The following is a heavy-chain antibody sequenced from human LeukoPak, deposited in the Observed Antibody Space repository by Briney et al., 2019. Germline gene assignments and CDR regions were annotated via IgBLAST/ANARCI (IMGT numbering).Heavy chain of an antibody. CDR1: GGSISSYY. D-gene: IGHD3-3*01. Sequence: PSETLSLTCTVSGGSISSYYWSWIRQPPGKGLEWIGYIYTSGSTNYNPSLKSRVTISVDTSKNQFSLKLSSVTAADTAVYYGARLAYDFWSGYYPYFDYWGQGTLVTVSS. V-gene: IGHV4-4*09. CDR3: ARLAYDFWSGYYPYFDY. J-gene: IGHJ4*02. CDR2: IYTSGST.